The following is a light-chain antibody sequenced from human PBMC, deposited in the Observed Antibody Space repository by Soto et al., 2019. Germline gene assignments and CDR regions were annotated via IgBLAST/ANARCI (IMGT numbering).Light chain of an antibody. CDR3: QQYDSSPET. CDR2: GAS. J-gene: IGKJ1*01. CDR1: QSVSSAY. Sequence: EIVLTQSPGTLSLSPGERATLSCRASQSVSSAYLAWYQQKPGQAPRLLIYGASTRATGIPDRFSGSGSETDFTLTISRLEPEDFAVYYCQQYDSSPETFRQGTKVEIK. V-gene: IGKV3-20*01.